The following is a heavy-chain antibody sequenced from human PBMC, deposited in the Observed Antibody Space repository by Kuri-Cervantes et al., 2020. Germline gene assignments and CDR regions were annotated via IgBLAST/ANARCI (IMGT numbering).Heavy chain of an antibody. CDR1: GGSISSSSYY. V-gene: IGHV4-39*07. CDR3: AGTNSGYGIGGFDH. Sequence: SETLSLTCTVSGGSISSSSYYWGWIRQPPGKGLEWIGSIYYSGSTYYNPSLKSRVTISVDTSKNQFSLKLSSVTAADTAVYYCAGTNSGYGIGGFDHWGQGTLVTVSS. CDR2: IYYSGST. D-gene: IGHD5-12*01. J-gene: IGHJ4*02.